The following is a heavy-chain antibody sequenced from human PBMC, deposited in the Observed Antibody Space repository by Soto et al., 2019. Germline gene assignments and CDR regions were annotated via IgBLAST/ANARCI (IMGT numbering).Heavy chain of an antibody. CDR2: NSYSGST. CDR3: ARHGGSYSFDY. D-gene: IGHD1-26*01. V-gene: IGHV4-59*08. J-gene: IGHJ4*02. Sequence: QVQLQESGPGLVKPSETLSLTCTVTGGSTSSYYWSWLRQPPGKGLEWIGYNSYSGSTDYNPSLNSRVTIYVDTSKTQFSLQLSSATAADTAVYYCARHGGSYSFDYWGQGTLVTVSS. CDR1: GGSTSSYY.